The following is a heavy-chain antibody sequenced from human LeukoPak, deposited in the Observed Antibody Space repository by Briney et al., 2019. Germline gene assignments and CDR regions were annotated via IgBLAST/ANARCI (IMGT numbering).Heavy chain of an antibody. CDR3: ARDGEELHVGYYFDY. V-gene: IGHV3-74*01. D-gene: IGHD1-26*01. CDR1: GFTVSSNY. CDR2: INPDGTTT. J-gene: IGHJ4*02. Sequence: PGGSLRLSCAASGFTVSSNYMSWVRQAPGKGLVWVSRINPDGTTTSYADSVKGRFTISRDNAKNSLYLQMNSLRAEDTAVYYCARDGEELHVGYYFDYWGQGTLVTVSS.